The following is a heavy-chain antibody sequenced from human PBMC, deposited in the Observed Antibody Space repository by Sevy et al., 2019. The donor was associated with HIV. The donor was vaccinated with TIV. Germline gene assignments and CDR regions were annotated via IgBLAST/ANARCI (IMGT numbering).Heavy chain of an antibody. D-gene: IGHD7-27*01. J-gene: IGHJ4*02. CDR2: IYYRGVT. Sequence: SETLSLTCIVSDYSISSGYWWDWFRRPPGKGLEWIGAIYYRGVTQYTPSLKSRVTISADTSKNQFSLRLTSMTAADTAIYYCASHDWGRQDYWGQGTLVTVSS. V-gene: IGHV4-38-2*02. CDR3: ASHDWGRQDY. CDR1: DYSISSGYW.